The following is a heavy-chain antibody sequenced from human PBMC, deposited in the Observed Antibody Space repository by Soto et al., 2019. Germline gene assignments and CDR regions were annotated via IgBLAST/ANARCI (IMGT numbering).Heavy chain of an antibody. CDR3: ARGRERYESLTGPWGF. CDR1: GFTFSSYA. J-gene: IGHJ4*02. CDR2: ISYDGTFK. V-gene: IGHV3-30-3*01. D-gene: IGHD3-9*01. Sequence: QVQLVESGGGVVQPGRSLRLSCAASGFTFSSYAMHWVHQAPGKGLEWVAVISYDGTFKYYADAVKGRFTISRDNSKNTLDLQMNSLRVEDTAVYYCARGRERYESLTGPWGFWGQGTLVTVSS.